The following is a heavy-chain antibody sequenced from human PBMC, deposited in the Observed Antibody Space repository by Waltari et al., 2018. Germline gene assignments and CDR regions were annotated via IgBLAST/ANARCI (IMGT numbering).Heavy chain of an antibody. Sequence: QVQLVESGGGVVQPGRSLRLSCAASGFTFSSYAMHWVRQAPGKGLEWVAVISYDGSNKYYADSVKGRFTISRDNSKNTLYLQMNSLRAEDTAVYYCARDLAVYSSSSMEGYWGQGTLVTVSS. J-gene: IGHJ4*02. CDR1: GFTFSSYA. V-gene: IGHV3-30-3*01. CDR2: ISYDGSNK. D-gene: IGHD6-6*01. CDR3: ARDLAVYSSSSMEGY.